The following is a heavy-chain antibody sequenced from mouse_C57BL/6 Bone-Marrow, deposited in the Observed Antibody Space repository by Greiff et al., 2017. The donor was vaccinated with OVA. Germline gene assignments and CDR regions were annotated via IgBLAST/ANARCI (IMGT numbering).Heavy chain of an antibody. D-gene: IGHD1-1*01. CDR2: IWGVGST. J-gene: IGHJ3*01. CDR3: GSLYGRFAY. V-gene: IGHV2-6*01. CDR1: GFSLTSYG. Sequence: QVQLQQSGPGLVAPSQSLSITCTVSGFSLTSYGVDWVRQSPGKGLEWLGVIWGVGSTNYNSALISSLSISKDNSKSQVFLKMNRLQTDDTAMYYCGSLYGRFAYWGQGTLVTVSA.